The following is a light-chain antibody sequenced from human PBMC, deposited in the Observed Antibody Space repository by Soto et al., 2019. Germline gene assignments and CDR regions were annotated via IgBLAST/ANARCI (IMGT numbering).Light chain of an antibody. V-gene: IGKV1-5*03. Sequence: DIQMPQSPSTLSASVGDRVTITCRASTSISSWLAWYQQKPGKAPKVLIYKASNLQSGVPARFSGRGSGTDFTLTFSSLQPDDFAAYYCQQCNSYPPTCGQGTTVDIK. CDR1: TSISSW. CDR2: KAS. J-gene: IGKJ1*01. CDR3: QQCNSYPPT.